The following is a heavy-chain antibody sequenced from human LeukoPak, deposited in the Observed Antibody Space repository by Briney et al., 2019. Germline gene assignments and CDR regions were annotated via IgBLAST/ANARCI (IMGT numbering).Heavy chain of an antibody. J-gene: IGHJ4*02. Sequence: SETLSLTCAVYGRSFSGYYWSWIRQPPGKGLEWIGEINHSGSTNYNPSLKSRVTISVDTSKNQFSLKLSSVTAADTAVYYCARGPSFHYYGSGSYGYWGRGTLVTVSS. CDR3: ARGPSFHYYGSGSYGY. CDR1: GRSFSGYY. CDR2: INHSGST. V-gene: IGHV4-34*01. D-gene: IGHD3-10*01.